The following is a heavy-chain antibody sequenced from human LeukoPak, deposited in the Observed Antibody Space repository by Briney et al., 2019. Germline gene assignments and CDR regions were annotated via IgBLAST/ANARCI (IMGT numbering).Heavy chain of an antibody. Sequence: PGGSLRLSCAASGFTFDDYAMHWVRQAPGKGLEWVSGISWNSGSIGYADSVKGRFTISRDNAKNSLYLQMNSLRAEDTAVYYCARERGYCGGDCYPRAEFFQHWGQGTLVTVSS. V-gene: IGHV3-9*01. CDR3: ARERGYCGGDCYPRAEFFQH. CDR2: ISWNSGSI. J-gene: IGHJ1*01. D-gene: IGHD2-21*02. CDR1: GFTFDDYA.